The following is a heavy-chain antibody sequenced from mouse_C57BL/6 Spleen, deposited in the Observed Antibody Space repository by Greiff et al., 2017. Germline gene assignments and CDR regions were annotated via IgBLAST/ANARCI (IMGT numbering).Heavy chain of an antibody. CDR3: ARGRSLYYYGSSLDY. CDR2: IYPGSGST. CDR1: GYTFTSYW. Sequence: VQLQQPGAELVKPGASVKMSCKASGYTFTSYWITWVKQRPGQGLEWIGDIYPGSGSTNYNEKFKSKATLTVDTSSSTAYMQLSSLTSEDSAVYYCARGRSLYYYGSSLDYWGQGTTLTVSS. J-gene: IGHJ2*01. D-gene: IGHD1-1*01. V-gene: IGHV1-55*01.